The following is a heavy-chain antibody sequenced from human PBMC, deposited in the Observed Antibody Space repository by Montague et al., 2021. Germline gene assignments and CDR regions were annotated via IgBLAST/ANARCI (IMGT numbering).Heavy chain of an antibody. V-gene: IGHV6-1*01. Sequence: CAISGDSVSSNSVTWHWIRQSPSRGLEWLGRTYYRSKWANDYALSVRSRITFNPDTSKNQFSLQLDSVTPEDTAVYYCVRLSVPGKFDYWGQGTRVTVSS. J-gene: IGHJ4*02. CDR3: VRLSVPGKFDY. CDR1: GDSVSSNSVT. CDR2: TYYRSKWAN. D-gene: IGHD6-19*01.